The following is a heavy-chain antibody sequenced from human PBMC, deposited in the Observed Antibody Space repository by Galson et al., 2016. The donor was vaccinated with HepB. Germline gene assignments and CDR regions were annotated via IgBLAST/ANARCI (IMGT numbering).Heavy chain of an antibody. CDR3: AKDPGAAYFDSGGYYDDTFDI. Sequence: SLRLSCAASGFSFSIYAMMWVRQAPGKGLEWVSGISGSTGTTYYADSVKGRFTISRDNSKHTLYLQMNRLRVEDTAVYYCAKDPGAAYFDSGGYYDDTFDIWGQGTMVTVSS. D-gene: IGHD3-22*01. CDR2: ISGSTGTT. J-gene: IGHJ3*02. CDR1: GFSFSIYA. V-gene: IGHV3-23*01.